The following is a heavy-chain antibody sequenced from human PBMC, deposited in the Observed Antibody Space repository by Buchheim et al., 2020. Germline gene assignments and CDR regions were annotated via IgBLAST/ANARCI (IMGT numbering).Heavy chain of an antibody. D-gene: IGHD3-22*01. CDR2: INHSGST. CDR3: AREAGPRKAYDSSGYADY. J-gene: IGHJ4*02. V-gene: IGHV4-34*01. CDR1: GGSFSGYY. Sequence: QVQLQQWGAGLLKPSETLSLTCAVYGGSFSGYYWSWIRQPPGKGLEWIGEINHSGSTNYNPSLKSRVTISVDTSKNQFSLNLSSVTAADTAVYYCAREAGPRKAYDSSGYADYWGQGTL.